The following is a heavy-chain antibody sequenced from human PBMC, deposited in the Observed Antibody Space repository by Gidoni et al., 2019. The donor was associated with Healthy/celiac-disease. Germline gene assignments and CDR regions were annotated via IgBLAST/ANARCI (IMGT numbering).Heavy chain of an antibody. CDR3: ARGGGGKMGSYRYTRVGYFDY. J-gene: IGHJ4*02. Sequence: QVQLQQWGAGLLKPSETLSLPCAVYGWSFSGYYWSWIRQPPGKGLEWIGEINHSGSTNYNPALKSRVTISVDTSKNQFSLKLSSVTAADTAVYYCARGGGGKMGSYRYTRVGYFDYWGQGTLVTVSS. D-gene: IGHD3-16*02. V-gene: IGHV4-34*01. CDR1: GWSFSGYY. CDR2: INHSGST.